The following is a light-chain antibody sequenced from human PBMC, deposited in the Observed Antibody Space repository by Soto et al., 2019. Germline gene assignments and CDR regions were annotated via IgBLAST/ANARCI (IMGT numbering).Light chain of an antibody. CDR2: AAS. V-gene: IGKV3-15*01. CDR1: QSISIN. Sequence: EIVMTQSPPTLSLSPGETTILSCRASQSISINLAWYQQKPGQAPRLLIYAASNRATGVPARFSGSWSGTEFTLTISSLQSEDFAVYYCQQYNNWITFGQGTRLEIK. CDR3: QQYNNWIT. J-gene: IGKJ5*01.